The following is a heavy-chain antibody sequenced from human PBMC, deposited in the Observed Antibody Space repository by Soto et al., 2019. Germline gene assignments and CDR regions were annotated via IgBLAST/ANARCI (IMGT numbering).Heavy chain of an antibody. CDR2: IIPIFGTA. J-gene: IGHJ4*02. CDR3: ARSLSSPDEYSSSSFFGY. D-gene: IGHD6-6*01. V-gene: IGHV1-69*01. Sequence: QVQLVQSGAEVKKPGSSVKVSCKASGGTFSSYAISWVRQAPGQGLEWMGGIIPIFGTANYAQKFQGRVTITADESTSTAYMELSSLRSEDTAVYYCARSLSSPDEYSSSSFFGYWGQGPLVTVSS. CDR1: GGTFSSYA.